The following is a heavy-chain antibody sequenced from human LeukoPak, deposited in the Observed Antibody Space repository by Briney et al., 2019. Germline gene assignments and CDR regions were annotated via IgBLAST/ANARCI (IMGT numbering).Heavy chain of an antibody. CDR2: IIPILGIA. J-gene: IGHJ4*02. Sequence: VASVKVSCKASGGTFSSYAISWVRQAPGQGLEWMGRIIPILGIANYAQKFQGRVTITADKSTSTAYMELSSLRSEDTAVYYCAREPGLMVRGVIDYWGQGTLVTVSS. D-gene: IGHD3-10*01. CDR3: AREPGLMVRGVIDY. CDR1: GGTFSSYA. V-gene: IGHV1-69*04.